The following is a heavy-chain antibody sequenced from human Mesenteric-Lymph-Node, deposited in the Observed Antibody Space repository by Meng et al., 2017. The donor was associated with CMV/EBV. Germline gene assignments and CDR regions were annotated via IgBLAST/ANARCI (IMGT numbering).Heavy chain of an antibody. CDR1: GGTFSSYA. Sequence: SVKVSCKASGGTFSSYAISWVRQAPGQGLEWMGGIIPILGIANYAQKFQGRVTITADKSTSTAYMELNSLRAEDTAVYYCARESPEVILGYWGQGTLVTVSS. CDR3: ARESPEVILGY. V-gene: IGHV1-69*10. D-gene: IGHD2/OR15-2a*01. J-gene: IGHJ4*02. CDR2: IIPILGIA.